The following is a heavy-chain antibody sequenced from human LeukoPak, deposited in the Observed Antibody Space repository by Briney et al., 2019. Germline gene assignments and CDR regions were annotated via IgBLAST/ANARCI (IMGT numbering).Heavy chain of an antibody. J-gene: IGHJ4*02. V-gene: IGHV4-31*03. D-gene: IGHD6-13*01. CDR1: GGSISSGGYY. CDR2: IYYSGST. Sequence: SDTLSLICTVSGGSISSGGYYWSWIRQHPGKGLEWIGYIYYSGSTYYNPSLKSRVTISVDTSKNQFSLKLSSVTAADTAVYYCARVVYSSSWYDYWGQGTLVTVSS. CDR3: ARVVYSSSWYDY.